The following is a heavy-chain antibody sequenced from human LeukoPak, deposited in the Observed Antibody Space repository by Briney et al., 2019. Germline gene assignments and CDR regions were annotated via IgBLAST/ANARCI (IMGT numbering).Heavy chain of an antibody. CDR1: GGTFSSYA. V-gene: IGHV1-69*06. Sequence: SVKVSCKASGGTFSSYAISWVRQAPGQGLEWMGGIIPIFGTANYAQKFQGRVTITADKSTSTAYMELSSLRSEDTAVYYCARDLPYSSSWHDAFDIWAQGTMVPVSS. D-gene: IGHD6-13*01. CDR2: IIPIFGTA. CDR3: ARDLPYSSSWHDAFDI. J-gene: IGHJ3*02.